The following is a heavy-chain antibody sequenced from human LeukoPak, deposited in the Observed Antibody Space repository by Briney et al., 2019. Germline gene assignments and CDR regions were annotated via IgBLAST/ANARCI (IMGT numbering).Heavy chain of an antibody. CDR3: ASAWRGLTGIDKRGYYFDS. Sequence: SETLSLTCTVSGGSMKNKNYFWGWIRQAPGQVLEWIGSIHDSGSTYKNPSLKSRLTISIVTSKNQFSLKLNSVTAADTALYYCASAWRGLTGIDKRGYYFDSWGQGSLVTVFS. J-gene: IGHJ4*02. CDR1: GGSMKNKNYF. D-gene: IGHD1-1*01. V-gene: IGHV4-39*07. CDR2: IHDSGST.